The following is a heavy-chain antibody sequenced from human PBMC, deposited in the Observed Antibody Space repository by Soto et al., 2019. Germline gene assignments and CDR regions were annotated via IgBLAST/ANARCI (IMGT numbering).Heavy chain of an antibody. CDR1: GYIFTAYS. CDR3: AREASAVISLDY. CDR2: FNPNSGNT. Sequence: ASVKVSCKASGYIFTAYSMHWVRQAPGQGLEWVGWFNPNSGNTIYAQKFQGRVTLTGDTSISTAYMELYSLTSDDTAVYYCAREASAVISLDYWGQGTLVTVSS. J-gene: IGHJ4*02. V-gene: IGHV1-2*02. D-gene: IGHD6-19*01.